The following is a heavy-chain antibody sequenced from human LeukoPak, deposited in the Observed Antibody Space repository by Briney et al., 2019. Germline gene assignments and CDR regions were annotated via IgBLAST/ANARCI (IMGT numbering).Heavy chain of an antibody. CDR1: GGSFSGYY. CDR2: INHSGST. CDR3: ARRSGWLPYNWFDP. J-gene: IGHJ5*02. V-gene: IGHV4-34*01. Sequence: SETLSLTCGVYGGSFSGYYWSWIRQPPGKGLEWIGEINHSGSTNYNPSLKSRVTISVDTSKNQFSLKLSSVTAADTAVYYCARRSGWLPYNWFDPWGQGTLVTVSS. D-gene: IGHD6-19*01.